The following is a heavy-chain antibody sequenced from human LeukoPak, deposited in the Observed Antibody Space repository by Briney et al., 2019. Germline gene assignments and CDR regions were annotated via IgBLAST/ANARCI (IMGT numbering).Heavy chain of an antibody. CDR3: AGGEGWTAED. J-gene: IGHJ4*02. CDR2: IKEDGTEK. D-gene: IGHD3-16*01. CDR1: KFTFTNYW. V-gene: IGHV3-7*03. Sequence: GGSLRLSCVASKFTFTNYWMTWVRQAPGKGLEWVANIKEDGTEKHYADSVKGRFTISRGNTENSVYLQMNSLRVEDTAVYFWAGGEGWTAEDWGQGTQGNGSS.